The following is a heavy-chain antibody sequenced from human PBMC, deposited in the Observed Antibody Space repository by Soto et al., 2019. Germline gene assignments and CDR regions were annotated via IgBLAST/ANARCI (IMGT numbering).Heavy chain of an antibody. V-gene: IGHV3-30-3*01. CDR2: ISYDGSNK. CDR3: ARDSSHVLLWFGELYGMDV. Sequence: QVQLVESGGGVVQPGRSLRLSCAASGFTFSSYAMHWVRQAPGKGLEWVAVISYDGSNKYYADSVKGRFTISRDNSKNTLYLQINSLRAEDTAVYYCARDSSHVLLWFGELYGMDVWGQGTTVTVSS. J-gene: IGHJ6*02. CDR1: GFTFSSYA. D-gene: IGHD3-10*01.